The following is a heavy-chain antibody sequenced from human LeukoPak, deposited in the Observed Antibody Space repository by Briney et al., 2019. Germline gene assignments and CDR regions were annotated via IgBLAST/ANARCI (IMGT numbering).Heavy chain of an antibody. CDR1: GYTFTGDY. V-gene: IGHV1-2*02. CDR2: INSNSGGT. Sequence: GASVKVSCKASGYTFTGDYMHWVRQAPGQGLEWMGWINSNSGGTNYAQKFQGRVTMTRDTSISTAYMELSRLTSDDTAVYYCARGDGDYSPFYFDYWGLGTLVTVSS. J-gene: IGHJ4*02. D-gene: IGHD4-17*01. CDR3: ARGDGDYSPFYFDY.